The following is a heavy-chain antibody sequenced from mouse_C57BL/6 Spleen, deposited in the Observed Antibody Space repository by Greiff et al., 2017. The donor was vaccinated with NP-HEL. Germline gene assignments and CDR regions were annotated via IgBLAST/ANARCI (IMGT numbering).Heavy chain of an antibody. D-gene: IGHD1-1*01. CDR2: IYPGDGDT. J-gene: IGHJ2*01. V-gene: IGHV1-80*01. CDR1: GYAFSSYW. Sequence: QVQLKESGAELVKPGASVKISCKASGYAFSSYWMNWVKQRPGKGLEWIGQIYPGDGDTNSNGKFKGKATLTADKSSSTAYMQLSILTSEDSAVYFCARSDYGSSSYYFDYWGQGTTLTVSS. CDR3: ARSDYGSSSYYFDY.